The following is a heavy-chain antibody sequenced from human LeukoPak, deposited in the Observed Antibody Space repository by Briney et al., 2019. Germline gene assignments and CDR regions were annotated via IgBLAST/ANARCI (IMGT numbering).Heavy chain of an antibody. CDR2: IIPIFGTA. Sequence: SVKVSCKASGGTFSSYAISWVRQAPGQGLEWMGRIIPIFGTANYAQKFQGRVTTTTDESTSTAYMELSSLRSEDTAVYYCARVQYQLLSNYYYYYMDVWGKGTTVTVSS. CDR3: ARVQYQLLSNYYYYYMDV. D-gene: IGHD2-2*01. V-gene: IGHV1-69*05. CDR1: GGTFSSYA. J-gene: IGHJ6*03.